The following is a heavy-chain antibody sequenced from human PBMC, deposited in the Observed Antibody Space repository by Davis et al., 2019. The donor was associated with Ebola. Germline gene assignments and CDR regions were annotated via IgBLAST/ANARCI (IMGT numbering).Heavy chain of an antibody. CDR3: AKGSDYGDVGHFEY. CDR2: FYISGAT. CDR1: GFAVSSNY. J-gene: IGHJ4*02. V-gene: IGHV3-66*02. Sequence: GESLKISCAASGFAVSSNYMSWVRQAPGKGLEWVSVFYISGATYYADSVKGRFTISRDNSKNTMYLQMNSLSVEDTAVYYCAKGSDYGDVGHFEYWGQGTQVTVSS. D-gene: IGHD4-17*01.